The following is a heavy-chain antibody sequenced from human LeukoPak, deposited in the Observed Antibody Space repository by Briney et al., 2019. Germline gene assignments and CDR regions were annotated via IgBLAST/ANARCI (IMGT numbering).Heavy chain of an antibody. Sequence: PGGSLRLSCAASGFTLSSYDMHWVRQATGKGLEWVSAIGTAGDTYYPGSVKGRFTTSREDAKNSLYLQMNSLRAGDTAVYYCARAPRIAAAGTLMDVWGQGTTVTVSS. J-gene: IGHJ6*02. CDR2: IGTAGDT. CDR1: GFTLSSYD. CDR3: ARAPRIAAAGTLMDV. D-gene: IGHD6-13*01. V-gene: IGHV3-13*01.